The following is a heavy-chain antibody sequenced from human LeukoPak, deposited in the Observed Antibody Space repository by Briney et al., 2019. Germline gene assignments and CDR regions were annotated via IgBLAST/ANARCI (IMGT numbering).Heavy chain of an antibody. CDR2: ISAYNGNT. J-gene: IGHJ4*02. V-gene: IGHV1-18*01. CDR3: ARTAYYYDSSGYKMLDY. CDR1: GYTFTSYG. Sequence: ASVKVSCKASGYTFTSYGISWVRQAPGQGLEWMGWISAYNGNTNYAQKLQGRVTMTTDTSTSTAYMEPRSLRSDDTAVYYCARTAYYYDSSGYKMLDYWGQGTLVTVSS. D-gene: IGHD3-22*01.